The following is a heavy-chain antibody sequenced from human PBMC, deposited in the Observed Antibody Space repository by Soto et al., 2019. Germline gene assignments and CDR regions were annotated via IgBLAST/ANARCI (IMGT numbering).Heavy chain of an antibody. V-gene: IGHV1-69*06. D-gene: IGHD2-15*01. J-gene: IGHJ6*02. CDR2: IIPIFGTA. CDR3: ARDLFPYCSGGSCYGMDV. Sequence: QVQLVQSGAEVKKTGSSVKVSCKASGGTFSSYAISWVRQAPGQGLEWMGGIIPIFGTANYAQKFQGRVTITADKSTSTAYMELSSLRSEDTAVYYCARDLFPYCSGGSCYGMDVWGQGTTVTVSS. CDR1: GGTFSSYA.